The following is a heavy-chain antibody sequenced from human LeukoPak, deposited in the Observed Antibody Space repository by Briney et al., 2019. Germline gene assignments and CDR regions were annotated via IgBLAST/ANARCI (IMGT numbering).Heavy chain of an antibody. V-gene: IGHV3-43*01. CDR2: ISWDGGST. CDR3: AKGRSGWYFDY. D-gene: IGHD6-19*01. CDR1: GFTFDDYT. Sequence: GGSLGLSCAASGFTFDDYTMHWVRQAPGKGLEWVSLISWDGGSTYYADSVKGRFTISRDNSKNSLYLQMSGLRTEDTALYYCAKGRSGWYFDYWGQGTLVTVSS. J-gene: IGHJ4*02.